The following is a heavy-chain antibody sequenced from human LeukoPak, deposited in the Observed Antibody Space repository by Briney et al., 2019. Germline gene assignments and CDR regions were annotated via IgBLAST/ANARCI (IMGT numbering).Heavy chain of an antibody. CDR2: IFYTGST. CDR3: ARQPAGYYGKTGYYPYYFDY. D-gene: IGHD3-22*01. Sequence: SETLSLTCAVYGGSISSYYWSWVRQPPGRGLEWIGYIFYTGSTKYGPSLNSRVTISLDTSKNQFSLKLSSVTAADTAVYYCARQPAGYYGKTGYYPYYFDYWGQGTLVTVSS. J-gene: IGHJ4*02. CDR1: GGSISSYY. V-gene: IGHV4-59*08.